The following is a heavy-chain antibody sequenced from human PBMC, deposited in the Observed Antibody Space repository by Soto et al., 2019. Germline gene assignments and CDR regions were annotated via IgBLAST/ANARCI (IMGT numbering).Heavy chain of an antibody. Sequence: EVQLVESGGGLVQPGGSLRLSCAASGFTFSNYWMYWVRQAPGKGLEWVSRINSDGSVSSHADSVRGRLTISRDNVKNTLYLDMDSLRAEDTAVYFCARGDWVGGTCYSLAGSFYYYMDVWGKGTTVTVFS. V-gene: IGHV3-74*02. CDR1: GFTFSNYW. J-gene: IGHJ6*03. D-gene: IGHD2-15*01. CDR3: ARGDWVGGTCYSLAGSFYYYMDV. CDR2: INSDGSVS.